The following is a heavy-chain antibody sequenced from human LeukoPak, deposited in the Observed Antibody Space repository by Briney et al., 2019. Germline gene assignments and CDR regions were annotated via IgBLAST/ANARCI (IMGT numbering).Heavy chain of an antibody. Sequence: SQTLSLTCTVSGGSISSGDYYWSWLRQPPGKGLEWIGYIYYSGSTYYNPSLKSRATISADTSKNQFSLKLSSVTAADTAVYYCARDGGYSYGPFDYWGQGTLVTVSS. CDR1: GGSISSGDYY. CDR3: ARDGGYSYGPFDY. D-gene: IGHD5-18*01. J-gene: IGHJ4*02. CDR2: IYYSGST. V-gene: IGHV4-30-4*01.